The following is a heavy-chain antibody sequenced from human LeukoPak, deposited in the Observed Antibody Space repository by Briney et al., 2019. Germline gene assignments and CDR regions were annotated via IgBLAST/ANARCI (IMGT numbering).Heavy chain of an antibody. Sequence: GASVKVSCKASGGTFSSYAISWVRQAPGQGLEWMGGIIPIFGTANYAQKFQGRVTITADESTSTAYKELSSLRSEDTAVYYCARGATVVTPDYFDYWGQGTLVTVSS. CDR3: ARGATVVTPDYFDY. CDR1: GGTFSSYA. V-gene: IGHV1-69*01. J-gene: IGHJ4*02. D-gene: IGHD4-23*01. CDR2: IIPIFGTA.